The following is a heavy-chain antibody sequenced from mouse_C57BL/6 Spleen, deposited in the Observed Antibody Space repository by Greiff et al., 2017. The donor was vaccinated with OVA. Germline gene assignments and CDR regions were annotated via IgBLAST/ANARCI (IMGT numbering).Heavy chain of an antibody. CDR3: ARSDYGTAMDY. Sequence: QVQLQQPGAELVKPGASVKMSCKASGHTFTSYWITWVKQRPGQGLEWIGDIYPGSGSTNYNEKFKSKATLTVDTSSSTAYMQLSSLTSEDSAVYYCARSDYGTAMDYWGQGTSVTVSS. D-gene: IGHD1-1*01. CDR2: IYPGSGST. CDR1: GHTFTSYW. J-gene: IGHJ4*01. V-gene: IGHV1-55*01.